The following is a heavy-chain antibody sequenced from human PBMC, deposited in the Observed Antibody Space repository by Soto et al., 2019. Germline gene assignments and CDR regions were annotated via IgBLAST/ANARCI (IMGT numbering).Heavy chain of an antibody. CDR1: GYTFTSYA. D-gene: IGHD3-10*01. CDR2: INAGNGNT. J-gene: IGHJ6*03. Sequence: ASVKVSCKASGYTFTSYAMHLVRQAPGQRLEWMGWINAGNGNTKYSQKFQGRVTITRDTSASTAYMELSSLRSEDTAVYYCARGGHYGSGSYYNYYYMDVWGKGTTVTVSS. V-gene: IGHV1-3*01. CDR3: ARGGHYGSGSYYNYYYMDV.